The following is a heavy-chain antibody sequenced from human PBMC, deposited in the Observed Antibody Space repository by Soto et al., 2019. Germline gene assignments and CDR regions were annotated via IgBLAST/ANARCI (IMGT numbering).Heavy chain of an antibody. V-gene: IGHV3-66*01. D-gene: IGHD3-3*01. CDR1: GFIVNNIF. CDR2: ISSDDNT. CDR3: ARDILGGSYDFSH. Sequence: EVQLMESGGGLVQPGGSLRLSCAASGFIVNNIFMTWVRQAPGKGLEWLSTISSDDNTYYADAVKRRLTISSDSSKITLYLQMNSLRAEDTAVYHCARDILGGSYDFSHGGQGTLVTVSS. J-gene: IGHJ1*01.